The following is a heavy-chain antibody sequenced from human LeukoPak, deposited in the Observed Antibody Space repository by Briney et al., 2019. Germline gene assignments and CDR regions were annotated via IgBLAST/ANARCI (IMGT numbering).Heavy chain of an antibody. CDR2: ISAYNGDT. J-gene: IGHJ3*02. Sequence: ASVKVSCKASGYTFTSYGISWVRQAPGQGLEWMGWISAYNGDTNYAQKLQGRVTMTTDASTSTAYMELRSLRSDDTAVYYCARAGSGSPWGDGAFDIWGQGTMVTVSS. CDR1: GYTFTSYG. CDR3: ARAGSGSPWGDGAFDI. D-gene: IGHD1-26*01. V-gene: IGHV1-18*01.